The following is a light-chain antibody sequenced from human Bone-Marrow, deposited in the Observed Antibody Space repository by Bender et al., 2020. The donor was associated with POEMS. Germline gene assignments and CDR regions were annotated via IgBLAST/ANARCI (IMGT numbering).Light chain of an antibody. CDR3: SSYTSNNTPNV. J-gene: IGLJ1*01. V-gene: IGLV2-14*03. CDR2: DST. Sequence: QPALAQPASVSGSPGQSITISCTGISSDIGPYNYVFWYQQHPGKAPKLLIYDSTNRPSGVSRRFSGSKSGDTASLTISGLQAEDEAEYYCSSYTSNNTPNVFGTGTKVTVL. CDR1: SSDIGPYNY.